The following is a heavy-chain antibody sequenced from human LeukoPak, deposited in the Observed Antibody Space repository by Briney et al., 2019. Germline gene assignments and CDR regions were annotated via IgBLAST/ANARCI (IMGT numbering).Heavy chain of an antibody. D-gene: IGHD3-22*01. CDR3: ARAPVLITMIVVATGDDAFDI. V-gene: IGHV1-2*02. CDR1: GYTFTGYY. Sequence: GASVKVSCKASGYTFTGYYMHWVRQAPGQGLEWMGWINPNSGGTNYAQKFQGRVTMTRDTSISTAYMELSRLRSDDTAVHYCARAPVLITMIVVATGDDAFDIWGQGTMVTVSS. J-gene: IGHJ3*02. CDR2: INPNSGGT.